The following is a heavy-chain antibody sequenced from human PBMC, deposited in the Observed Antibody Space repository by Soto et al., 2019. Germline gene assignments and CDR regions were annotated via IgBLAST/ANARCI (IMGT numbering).Heavy chain of an antibody. CDR2: ISWNGGTI. Sequence: EVQLVESGGGLIQPGRSLRLSCAAAGFTFDDYAMHWVRQAPGKGLEWVAGISWNGGTIGYADSVKGRFTISRDNAMNSLHLQMHSLRTEDTALYCGAKADLGAVGGTRPKLVYWGQRTRVTVCS. CDR1: GFTFDDYA. CDR3: AKADLGAVGGTRPKLVY. V-gene: IGHV3-9*01. J-gene: IGHJ4*02. D-gene: IGHD6-19*01.